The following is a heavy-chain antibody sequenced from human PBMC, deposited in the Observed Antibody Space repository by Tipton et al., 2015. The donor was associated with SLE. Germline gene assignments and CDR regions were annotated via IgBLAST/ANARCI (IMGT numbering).Heavy chain of an antibody. CDR3: ARDRGSAWSSSFDY. Sequence: LRLSCTVSGGSISSYYWSWIRQPPGKGLEWIGYIYYSGTTNYNLSLKTRVTISVDTSKNQFSLKLSSVTAADTAVYYCARDRGSAWSSSFDYWGQGTLVTVSS. D-gene: IGHD6-19*01. J-gene: IGHJ4*02. CDR2: IYYSGTT. CDR1: GGSISSYY. V-gene: IGHV4-59*12.